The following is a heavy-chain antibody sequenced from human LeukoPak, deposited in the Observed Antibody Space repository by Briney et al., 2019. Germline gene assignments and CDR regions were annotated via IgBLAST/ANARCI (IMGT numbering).Heavy chain of an antibody. CDR3: ARDRLHYDSLTGYPAD. CDR2: IFSGGGT. CDR1: GFTVSSSY. J-gene: IGHJ4*02. Sequence: PGGSLRLSCAASGFTVSSSYMNWVRQAPGKGLEWVSLIFSGGGTYYADSVKGRFTISRDNSKNTLFLRMNSLRAEDTAVYYCARDRLHYDSLTGYPADWGQGTLVTVSS. V-gene: IGHV3-66*01. D-gene: IGHD3-9*01.